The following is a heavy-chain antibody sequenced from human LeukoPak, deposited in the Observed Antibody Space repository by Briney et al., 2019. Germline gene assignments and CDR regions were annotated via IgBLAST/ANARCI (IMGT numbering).Heavy chain of an antibody. J-gene: IGHJ1*01. CDR2: ISGSGGST. V-gene: IGHV3-23*01. Sequence: PGGSLRLSCAASGFTFSSYAMSWVRQAPGKGLEWVSAISGSGGSTYYADSVKGRFTISRDNSKNTLYLQMNSLRAEDTAVCYCARSYYYDSSGYDAEYFQHWGQGTLVTVSS. CDR1: GFTFSSYA. D-gene: IGHD3-22*01. CDR3: ARSYYYDSSGYDAEYFQH.